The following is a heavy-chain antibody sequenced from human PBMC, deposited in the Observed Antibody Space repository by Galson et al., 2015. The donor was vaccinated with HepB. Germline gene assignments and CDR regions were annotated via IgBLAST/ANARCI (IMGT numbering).Heavy chain of an antibody. CDR1: GFTFSYYA. J-gene: IGHJ4*02. V-gene: IGHV3-23*01. CDR2: ISGSGGST. D-gene: IGHD2-15*01. CDR3: AKGGGGGFFDY. Sequence: SLRLSCAASGFTFSYYAMSWVRQAPGKGLEWVSSISGSGGSTYYADSVKGRFTVSRDNSKNTVSLQMNSLRAEDTAVYYCAKGGGGGFFDYWGQGTLVTVSS.